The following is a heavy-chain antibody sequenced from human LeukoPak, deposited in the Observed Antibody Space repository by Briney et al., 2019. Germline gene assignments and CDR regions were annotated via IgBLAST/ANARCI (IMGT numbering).Heavy chain of an antibody. CDR2: IFYSGNT. CDR1: GGSISGGVYY. V-gene: IGHV4-31*03. D-gene: IGHD5-18*01. CDR3: ARGRLWTWDY. J-gene: IGHJ4*02. Sequence: SQTLSLTCTVSGGSISGGVYYWSWIRQHPGKGLEWLGYIFYSGNTYYNAALKSRITISVDTSKNQSSLKLSSVTAADTAVYYCARGRLWTWDYWGQGTLVTVSS.